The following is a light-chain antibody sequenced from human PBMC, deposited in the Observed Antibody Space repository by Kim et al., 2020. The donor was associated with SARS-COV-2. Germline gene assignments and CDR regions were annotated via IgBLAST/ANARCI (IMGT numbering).Light chain of an antibody. V-gene: IGKV1-5*01. Sequence: SAALGDRVTITCRASQSISTYLAWYQQKPGKAPNLLIYDASTLESGVPSRFSGSGSGTEFTLTISSLQPDDFATYYCQQYNTYSRTFGQGTKLEI. CDR2: DAS. CDR1: QSISTY. CDR3: QQYNTYSRT. J-gene: IGKJ2*01.